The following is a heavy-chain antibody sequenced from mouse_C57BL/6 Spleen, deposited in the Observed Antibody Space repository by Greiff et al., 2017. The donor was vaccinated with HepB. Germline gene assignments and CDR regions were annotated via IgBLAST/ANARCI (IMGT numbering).Heavy chain of an antibody. D-gene: IGHD1-1*01. CDR2: IRNKANNHAT. CDR3: TRVLRSFDY. J-gene: IGHJ2*01. V-gene: IGHV6-6*01. Sequence: EVQLVESGGGLVQPGGSMKLSCAASGFTFSDAWMDWVRQSPEKGLEWVAEIRNKANNHATYYAESVKGRFTISRDDSKSSVYLQMNSVRAEDTGIYDCTRVLRSFDYWGQGTTLTVAS. CDR1: GFTFSDAW.